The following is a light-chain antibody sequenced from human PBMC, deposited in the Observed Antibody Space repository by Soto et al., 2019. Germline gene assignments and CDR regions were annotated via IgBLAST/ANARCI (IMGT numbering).Light chain of an antibody. Sequence: DIQMTQSPSTLSASVGDRVTITCRASQSISTWLAWYQQKPGKGPTLLIYKASRLESGVPSRFSGSGSGTEFALTISSLQPADFATYYCQHYNSYSEAFGQGTKVDI. CDR2: KAS. CDR1: QSISTW. V-gene: IGKV1-5*03. CDR3: QHYNSYSEA. J-gene: IGKJ1*01.